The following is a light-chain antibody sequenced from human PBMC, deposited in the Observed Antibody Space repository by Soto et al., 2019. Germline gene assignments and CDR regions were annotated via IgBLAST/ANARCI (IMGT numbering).Light chain of an antibody. V-gene: IGKV1-39*01. CDR3: QQSYSTPWT. Sequence: DIQMTQSPSSLSASVGDRVAIACRPSQGMSGYLNWYQQKPGKAPNLLIYAASNLQSGVPSRFSGSGTGTDFTLTISSLQPEDFATYYCQQSYSTPWTFGQGTKVEIK. J-gene: IGKJ1*01. CDR1: QGMSGY. CDR2: AAS.